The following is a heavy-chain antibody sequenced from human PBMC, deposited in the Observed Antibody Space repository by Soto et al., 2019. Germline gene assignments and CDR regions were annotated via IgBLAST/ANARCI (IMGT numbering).Heavy chain of an antibody. CDR2: ISYSGNT. CDR1: GGSIISGY. CDR3: AGLRGYAGSPIDY. D-gene: IGHD2-15*01. V-gene: IGHV4-59*01. J-gene: IGHJ4*02. Sequence: TSETLSLTCTVSGGSIISGYWSWIRQPPGKGLEWIGYISYSGNTNYNPSLKSRVTMSVDTPKNQFSLRLSSVTTADTAVYYCAGLRGYAGSPIDYWGQGTLVTVYS.